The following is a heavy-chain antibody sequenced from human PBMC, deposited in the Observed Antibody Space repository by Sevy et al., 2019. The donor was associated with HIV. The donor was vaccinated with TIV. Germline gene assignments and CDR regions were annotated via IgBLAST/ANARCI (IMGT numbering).Heavy chain of an antibody. CDR1: GFTFSAYW. J-gene: IGHJ5*02. CDR3: ARALAAAASS. Sequence: GVSLRLSCAASGFTFSAYWMHWVRQAPGKGLEWVANINQGGSEKYYVDSVKGRFTISRDNAKNSLVLQMNSLRAEDTAVYYCARALAAAASSWGQGALVTVSS. V-gene: IGHV3-7*01. D-gene: IGHD6-13*01. CDR2: INQGGSEK.